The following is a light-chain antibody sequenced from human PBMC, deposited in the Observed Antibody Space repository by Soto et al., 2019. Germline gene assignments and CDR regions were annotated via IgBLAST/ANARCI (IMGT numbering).Light chain of an antibody. J-gene: IGKJ1*01. CDR3: QQYNGYSGT. CDR1: QSISSR. Sequence: DIQMTQSPSTLSASVGDRVTIPCRASQSISSRLAWYQQKPGKAPKLLIYDASSLESGVPSRFSGSGSGTEFTLTISSLQPDDFATYYCQQYNGYSGTFGQGTKVEIK. CDR2: DAS. V-gene: IGKV1-5*01.